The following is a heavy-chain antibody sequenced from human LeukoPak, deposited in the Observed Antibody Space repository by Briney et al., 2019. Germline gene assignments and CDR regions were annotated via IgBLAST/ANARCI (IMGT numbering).Heavy chain of an antibody. D-gene: IGHD6-19*01. CDR1: GYSISSGYY. CDR3: AREAIAVAGTPAYYYYYMDV. V-gene: IGHV4-38-2*02. Sequence: PSETLSLTCTVSGYSISSGYYWGWIRQPPGKGLEWVGSIYRSGSTNYNPSLKSRVTISVDTSKNQFSLKLSSVTAADTAVYYCAREAIAVAGTPAYYYYYMDVWGKGTTVTISS. J-gene: IGHJ6*03. CDR2: IYRSGST.